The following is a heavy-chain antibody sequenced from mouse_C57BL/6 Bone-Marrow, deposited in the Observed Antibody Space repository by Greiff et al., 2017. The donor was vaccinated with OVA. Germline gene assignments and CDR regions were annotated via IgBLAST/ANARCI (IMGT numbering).Heavy chain of an antibody. CDR3: ASLDSRGYAMDY. CDR2: IDPEDGET. J-gene: IGHJ4*01. Sequence: VHVKQSGAELVKPGASVKLSCTASGFNIKDYYMHWVKQRTEQGLEWIGRIDPEDGETKYAPKFQGKATITADTSSNTAYLQLSSLTSEDTAVDYCASLDSRGYAMDYWGQGTSVTVSS. V-gene: IGHV14-2*01. CDR1: GFNIKDYY. D-gene: IGHD2-4*01.